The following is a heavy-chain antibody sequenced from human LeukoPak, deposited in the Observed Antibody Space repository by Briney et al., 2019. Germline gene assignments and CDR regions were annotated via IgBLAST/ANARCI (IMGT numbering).Heavy chain of an antibody. CDR1: GFTFSSYS. CDR3: ARDRTAAGHDYYYYYMDV. D-gene: IGHD6-13*01. J-gene: IGHJ6*03. Sequence: GGSLRLSCAASGFTFSSYSMNWVRQAPGKGLEWVSSISSSSSYIYYADSVKGRFTISRDNAKNSLYLQMNSLRAEDTAVYYCARDRTAAGHDYYYYYMDVWGKGTTVTVSS. CDR2: ISSSSSYI. V-gene: IGHV3-21*01.